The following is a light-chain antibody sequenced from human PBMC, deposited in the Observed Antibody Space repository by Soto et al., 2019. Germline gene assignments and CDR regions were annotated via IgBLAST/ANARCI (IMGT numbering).Light chain of an antibody. V-gene: IGLV1-40*01. Sequence: QSVLTQPPSVSGAPGQRVTISCTGSSSNIGAGYDVHWYQQLPGTAPKLLIFGNNNRPSGVPDRFSGSKSGTSASLAITGLQAEDEADYHCSSYIRSTYVVFGGGTKLTVL. J-gene: IGLJ2*01. CDR2: GNN. CDR3: SSYIRSTYVV. CDR1: SSNIGAGYD.